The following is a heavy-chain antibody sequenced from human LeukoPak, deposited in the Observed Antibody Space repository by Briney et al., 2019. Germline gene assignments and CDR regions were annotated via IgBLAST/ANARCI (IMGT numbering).Heavy chain of an antibody. CDR1: GFTFSDYL. CDR2: IKQDGSEK. J-gene: IGHJ4*02. D-gene: IGHD3-10*01. CDR3: ARSKGGSGV. V-gene: IGHV3-7*01. Sequence: PGGSLRLSCAASGFTFSDYLMSWVRQAPGKGLEWVANIKQDGSEKYYVDSVKGRFTISRDNAKNSLYLQMNSLRAEDTAVYYCARSKGGSGVWGQGTLVTVSS.